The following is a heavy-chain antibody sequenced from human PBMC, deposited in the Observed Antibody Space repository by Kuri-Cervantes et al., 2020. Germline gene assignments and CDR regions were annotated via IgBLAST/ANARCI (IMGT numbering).Heavy chain of an antibody. CDR2: MRRDERDK. V-gene: IGHV3-30*02. Sequence: GGSLRLSCAASGFTFSAYNMYWVRQPPGKGLEWVAFMRRDERDKNYADSVRGRFTVSRDNSKNTLLLQMNSLRTDDTAVYYCVKDFQWSFDLWGRGTLVTVSS. CDR1: GFTFSAYN. CDR3: VKDFQWSFDL. D-gene: IGHD2-15*01. J-gene: IGHJ2*01.